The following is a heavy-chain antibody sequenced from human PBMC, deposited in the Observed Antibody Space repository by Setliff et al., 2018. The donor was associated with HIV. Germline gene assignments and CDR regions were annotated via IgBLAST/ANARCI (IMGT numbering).Heavy chain of an antibody. CDR1: GSSLDTSGVG. CDR2: IYWDDDK. CDR3: AHRKVAAVGTLSDY. Sequence: SGPTLVNPTQTLRLTCTLSGSSLDTSGVGVGWTRQPPGKALEWLALIYWDDDKRYSPSLKSRLTISKDTSKNQVFLVMTNMDTVDTATYYCAHRKVAAVGTLSDYWGQGTLVTVSS. J-gene: IGHJ4*02. V-gene: IGHV2-5*02. D-gene: IGHD6-19*01.